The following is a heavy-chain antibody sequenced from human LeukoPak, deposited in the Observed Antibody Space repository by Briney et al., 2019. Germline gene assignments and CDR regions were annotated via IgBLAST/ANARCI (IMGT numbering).Heavy chain of an antibody. CDR2: ISASNGNT. J-gene: IGHJ6*02. CDR3: ARERPRNKVAGPYYYYGMDV. CDR1: GYTFTSYG. Sequence: ASVKVSCKASGYTFTSYGISWVRQAPGQGLEWMGWISASNGNTNYAQKLQGRVTMTTDTSTSTAYMELRSLRSDDTAVYYCARERPRNKVAGPYYYYGMDVWGQGTTVTVSS. V-gene: IGHV1-18*01. D-gene: IGHD6-19*01.